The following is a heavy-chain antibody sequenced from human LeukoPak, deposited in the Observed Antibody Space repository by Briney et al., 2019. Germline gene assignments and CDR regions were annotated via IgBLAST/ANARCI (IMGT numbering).Heavy chain of an antibody. CDR3: ARTGRLGNPYFYYMDV. V-gene: IGHV4-59*01. J-gene: IGHJ6*03. Sequence: SETLSLTCTVSGGSISSYYWSWIRQPPGKGLEWIGYIYYSGSTNYNPSLKSRVTISVDTSKNQFSLKLSSVTAADTAVYYCARTGRLGNPYFYYMDVWGKGTTVTVSS. CDR2: IYYSGST. D-gene: IGHD1-14*01. CDR1: GGSISSYY.